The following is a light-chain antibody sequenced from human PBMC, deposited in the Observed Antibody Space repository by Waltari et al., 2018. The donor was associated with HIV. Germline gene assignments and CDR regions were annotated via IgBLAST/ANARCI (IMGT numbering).Light chain of an antibody. Sequence: DIQMTQSPSTLSASVGDRVTITCRASQSISTWLAWYQQNPGKAPKLLIYKASSLESGVPSRFSGSGSGTEFTLTISSLQPDDFATYHCQQYKSPHTFGQGTKLEIK. J-gene: IGKJ2*01. V-gene: IGKV1-5*03. CDR2: KAS. CDR1: QSISTW. CDR3: QQYKSPHT.